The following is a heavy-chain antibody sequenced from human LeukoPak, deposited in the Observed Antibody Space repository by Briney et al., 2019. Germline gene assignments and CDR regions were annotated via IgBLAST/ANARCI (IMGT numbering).Heavy chain of an antibody. D-gene: IGHD3-22*01. V-gene: IGHV4-4*07. CDR2: IYTSGST. CDR3: ARQLTYYYDSSGYYFFDY. CDR1: GGSISSYY. J-gene: IGHJ4*02. Sequence: SETLSLTCTVSGGSISSYYWSWIRQPAGKGLEWIGRIYTSGSTNYNPSLKSRVTISVDTSKNQFSLKLSSVTAADTAVYYCARQLTYYYDSSGYYFFDYWGQGTLVTVSS.